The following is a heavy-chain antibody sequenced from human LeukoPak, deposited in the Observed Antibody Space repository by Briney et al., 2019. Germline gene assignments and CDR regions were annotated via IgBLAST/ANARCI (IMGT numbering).Heavy chain of an antibody. CDR2: VNLQGNT. D-gene: IGHD6-13*01. V-gene: IGHV4-4*02. Sequence: SETLSLTCGVSGGSISNTNWWTWVRQPPGKGLEWIGEVNLQGNTNYNPSLKSRVAISVDKSENHIFLKLTSVTAADTAVYYCARGGIAAAGRGGYWGQGTLVTVSS. CDR3: ARGGIAAAGRGGY. CDR1: GGSISNTNW. J-gene: IGHJ4*02.